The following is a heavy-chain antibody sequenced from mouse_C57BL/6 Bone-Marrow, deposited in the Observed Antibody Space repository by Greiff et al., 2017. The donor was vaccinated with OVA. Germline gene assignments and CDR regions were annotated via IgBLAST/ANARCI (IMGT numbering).Heavy chain of an antibody. CDR3: AAYSSNSPFAF. CDR1: GYTFTDYY. CDR2: INPYNGGT. Sequence: EVQLQQSGPVLVKPGASVKMSCTASGYTFTDYYMNWVKQSHGKSLEWIGVINPYNGGTSYNPKFKGKATLTVDKSSSTAYMELNSLPSEASAVFFCAAYSSNSPFAFWGPGTLVTVSA. V-gene: IGHV1-19*01. J-gene: IGHJ3*01. D-gene: IGHD2-5*01.